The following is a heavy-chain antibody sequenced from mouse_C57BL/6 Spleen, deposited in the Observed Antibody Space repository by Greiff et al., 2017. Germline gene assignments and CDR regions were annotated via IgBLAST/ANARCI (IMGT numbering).Heavy chain of an antibody. CDR2: IYPGDGDT. D-gene: IGHD4-1*01. CDR1: GYAFSSSW. V-gene: IGHV1-82*01. CDR3: ARSANWDVDYAMDY. J-gene: IGHJ4*01. Sequence: QVTLKESGPELVKPGASVKISCKASGYAFSSSWMNWVKQRPGKGLEWIGRIYPGDGDTNYNGKFKGKATLTADKSSSTAYMQLSSLTSEDSAVYFCARSANWDVDYAMDYWGQGTSVTVSS.